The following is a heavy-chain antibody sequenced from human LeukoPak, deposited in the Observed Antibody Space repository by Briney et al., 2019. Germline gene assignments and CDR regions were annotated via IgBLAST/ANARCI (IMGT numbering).Heavy chain of an antibody. CDR3: ARHPPSGYQLPLHYYFDY. J-gene: IGHJ4*02. D-gene: IGHD2-2*01. CDR2: IYPGDSDT. Sequence: GESLKISCKGSGYSYPNYWIAWVRQMPGKGLEWMGIIYPGDSDTRYSPSFQGQVTISADKSISTAFLQWSSLKASDTAMYYCARHPPSGYQLPLHYYFDYWGQGTLVTVSS. V-gene: IGHV5-51*01. CDR1: GYSYPNYW.